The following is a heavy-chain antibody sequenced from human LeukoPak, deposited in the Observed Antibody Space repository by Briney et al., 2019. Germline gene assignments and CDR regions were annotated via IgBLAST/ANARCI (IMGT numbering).Heavy chain of an antibody. D-gene: IGHD2-21*01. CDR1: GGSISSSSYY. CDR3: ARPTNCGGDCYSTPDAFDI. V-gene: IGHV4-39*01. CDR2: IYYSGST. Sequence: SETLSLTCTVSGGSISSSSYYWGWIRQPPGKGLEWIGSIYYSGSTYYNPSLKSRVTISVDTSKNQFSLKLSSVAAADMAVYYCARPTNCGGDCYSTPDAFDIWGQGTMVTVSS. J-gene: IGHJ3*02.